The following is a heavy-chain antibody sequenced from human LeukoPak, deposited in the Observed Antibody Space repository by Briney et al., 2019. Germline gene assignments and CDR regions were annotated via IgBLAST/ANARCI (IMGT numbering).Heavy chain of an antibody. CDR1: GFTFSSYW. Sequence: GGSLRLSCAASGFTFSSYWMSWVRQAPGKGLEWVANIKQDGSEKYYVDSVKGRFTISRDNAKNSLYLQMNSLRAEDTAVYYCARVGPSDIVVVPAAPPYYYYGMDVWGQGTTVTVSS. CDR2: IKQDGSEK. J-gene: IGHJ6*02. D-gene: IGHD2-2*01. V-gene: IGHV3-7*01. CDR3: ARVGPSDIVVVPAAPPYYYYGMDV.